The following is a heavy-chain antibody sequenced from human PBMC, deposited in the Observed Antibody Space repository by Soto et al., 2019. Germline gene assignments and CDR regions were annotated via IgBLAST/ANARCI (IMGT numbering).Heavy chain of an antibody. Sequence: ASVKVSCKASGYTFPGYYMNWLRQAPGQGLEWMGWINPNSGGTNYAQKFQGRVTMTRDTSISTAYMELSRLRSDDTAVYYCARGGYFWSDLDYWGQGTLVTVSS. CDR2: INPNSGGT. CDR3: ARGGYFWSDLDY. D-gene: IGHD3-3*01. V-gene: IGHV1-2*02. CDR1: GYTFPGYY. J-gene: IGHJ4*02.